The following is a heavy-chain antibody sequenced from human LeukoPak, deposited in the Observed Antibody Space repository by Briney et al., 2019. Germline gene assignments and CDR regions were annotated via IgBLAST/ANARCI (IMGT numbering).Heavy chain of an antibody. Sequence: KASETLSLTCAVYGGSFSGYYWSWIRQPPGKGLEWIGEINHSGSTNYNPSLKSRVTISVDTSKNQFSLKLSSVTAADTAVYYCARSSLPGYSSTYFDYWGQGTLVTVSS. J-gene: IGHJ4*02. CDR1: GGSFSGYY. CDR3: ARSSLPGYSSTYFDY. V-gene: IGHV4-34*01. D-gene: IGHD6-13*01. CDR2: INHSGST.